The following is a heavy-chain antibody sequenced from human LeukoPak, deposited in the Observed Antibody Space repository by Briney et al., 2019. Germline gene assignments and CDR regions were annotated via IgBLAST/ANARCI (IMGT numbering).Heavy chain of an antibody. CDR1: GFIFSTYS. CDR2: ISSSSSTI. Sequence: PGGSLRLSCAASGFIFSTYSMNWVRQAPGKGLVGVSYISSSSSTIYYAGSVKGRFTISRDNAENSLYLQMNNLGAEDTAVYYCARDDHYNFYYMDVWGKGTTVTVSS. V-gene: IGHV3-48*01. CDR3: ARDDHYNFYYMDV. J-gene: IGHJ6*03.